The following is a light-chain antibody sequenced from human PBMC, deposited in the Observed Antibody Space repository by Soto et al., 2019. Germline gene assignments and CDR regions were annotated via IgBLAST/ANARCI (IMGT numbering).Light chain of an antibody. CDR2: ETS. J-gene: IGLJ1*01. Sequence: QSALAQPASVSGSPGQSITISCTGTSGFVGSFSLVSWYQHHPGKVPKVIIYETSKRPSGVSDRFSGSKSGNTASLTISGLQAEDEADYYCFSFTSTNTHVFGSGTKVTVL. CDR3: FSFTSTNTHV. V-gene: IGLV2-23*01. CDR1: SGFVGSFSL.